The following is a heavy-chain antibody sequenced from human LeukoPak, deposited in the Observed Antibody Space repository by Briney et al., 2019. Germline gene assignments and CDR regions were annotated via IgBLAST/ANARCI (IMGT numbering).Heavy chain of an antibody. CDR3: ARHSHDYVIWFDP. Sequence: PSETLSLTCTVSGGSISSSSYYWGWIRQPPGKGLEWNGSIYYSGSTYYNPSLKSRVTISVDTSKNQFSLKLSPVTAADTAVYYCARHSHDYVIWFDPWGQGTLVTVSS. V-gene: IGHV4-39*01. CDR2: IYYSGST. D-gene: IGHD4-17*01. CDR1: GGSISSSSYY. J-gene: IGHJ5*02.